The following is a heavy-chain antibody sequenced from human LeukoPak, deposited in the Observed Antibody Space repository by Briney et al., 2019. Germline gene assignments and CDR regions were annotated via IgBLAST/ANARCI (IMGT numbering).Heavy chain of an antibody. J-gene: IGHJ5*02. CDR2: ISAHNGKT. V-gene: IGHV1-18*01. CDR1: GYTFTSYG. D-gene: IGHD2-2*01. CDR3: ARGDVVVSAAVRFDP. Sequence: AASVKVSCKASGYTFTSYGITWVRQAPGQGLEWMGWISAHNGKTNYAQKFQGRVTMTTDTYTRTAYMELRSLRSDDTAVYYCARGDVVVSAAVRFDPWGQGTMDSVSS.